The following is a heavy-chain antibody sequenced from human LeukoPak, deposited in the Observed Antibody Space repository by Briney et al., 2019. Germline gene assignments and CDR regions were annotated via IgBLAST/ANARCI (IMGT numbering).Heavy chain of an antibody. CDR1: GYTFTGYY. V-gene: IGHV1-2*02. J-gene: IGHJ3*02. D-gene: IGHD3-22*01. CDR3: GRDIFSVYYYYYSSDYPQYAFDI. CDR2: INPNSGDT. Sequence: ASVKVSCKSSGYTFTGYYMHWVRQAPGQGLEWMGWINPNSGDTNYAQKFQGRVTMTRDTSINTAYMELSRLTSDDTAVYYCGRDIFSVYYYYYSSDYPQYAFDIWGQGTMVTVSS.